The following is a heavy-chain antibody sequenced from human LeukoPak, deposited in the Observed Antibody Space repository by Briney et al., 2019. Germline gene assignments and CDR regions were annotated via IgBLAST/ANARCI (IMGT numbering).Heavy chain of an antibody. Sequence: VASVKVSCKASGYTFTSYGISWVRQAPGQGLEWMGWISAYNGNTNYAQKLQGRVTMTTDTSTSTAYMELRSLRSDDTAVYYCARGGYDFWSGYQTSRNYYCYYMDVWGKGTTVTVSS. J-gene: IGHJ6*03. CDR3: ARGGYDFWSGYQTSRNYYCYYMDV. CDR1: GYTFTSYG. V-gene: IGHV1-18*01. D-gene: IGHD3-3*01. CDR2: ISAYNGNT.